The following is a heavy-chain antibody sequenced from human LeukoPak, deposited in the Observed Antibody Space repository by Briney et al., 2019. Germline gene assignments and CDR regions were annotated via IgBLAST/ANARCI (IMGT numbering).Heavy chain of an antibody. D-gene: IGHD3-10*01. CDR3: ARANYYGSGMEYNWFDP. J-gene: IGHJ5*02. V-gene: IGHV7-4-1*02. CDR1: GYTFTSYA. Sequence: ASVKVSCKASGYTFTSYAMNWVRQAPGQGLEWMGWINTNTGNPTYAQGFTGRFVFSLDTSVSTVYLQISSLKAEDTAVYYCARANYYGSGMEYNWFDPWGQGTLVTVSS. CDR2: INTNTGNP.